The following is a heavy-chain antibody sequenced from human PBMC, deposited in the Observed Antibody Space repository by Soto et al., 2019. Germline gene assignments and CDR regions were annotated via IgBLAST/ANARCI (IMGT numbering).Heavy chain of an antibody. CDR3: AHRVLRTVFGLVTTTAIYFDV. CDR2: IYWDDDK. Sequence: QITLNESGPTVVRPTETLTLTCRFSGFSLTNSGVGVGWIRQSPGKAPEWLALIYWDDDKRYSASLKSRLTITKDTSKNQVFLTVSDLDTTDTATYYCAHRVLRTVFGLVTTTAIYFDVWGQGTPVAVSA. D-gene: IGHD3-3*01. CDR1: GFSLTNSGVG. V-gene: IGHV2-5*02. J-gene: IGHJ4*02.